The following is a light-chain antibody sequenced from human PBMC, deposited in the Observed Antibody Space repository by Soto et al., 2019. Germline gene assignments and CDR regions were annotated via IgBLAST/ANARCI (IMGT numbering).Light chain of an antibody. CDR3: QHYGSSPKT. Sequence: IVLTQSPCILSLSPGERATISCRASQSVTSSYLAWYQQKPGQAPRLLIYGASTRATGISDRFSGSGSGTEFTLTISRLEPDDFAVYYCQHYGSSPKTFGQGTKLEIK. V-gene: IGKV3-20*01. J-gene: IGKJ2*01. CDR2: GAS. CDR1: QSVTSSY.